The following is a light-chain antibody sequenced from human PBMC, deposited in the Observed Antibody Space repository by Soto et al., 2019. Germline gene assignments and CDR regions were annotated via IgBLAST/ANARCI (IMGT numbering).Light chain of an antibody. CDR3: CSYAGSYV. Sequence: ALTQPRSVSGSPGQSVTISCTGTSSDVGGYNYVSWYQQHPGKAPKLMIYDVSKRPSGVPDRFSGSKSGNTASLTISGLQAEDEADYYCCSYAGSYVFGTGTKVTVL. J-gene: IGLJ1*01. CDR2: DVS. CDR1: SSDVGGYNY. V-gene: IGLV2-11*01.